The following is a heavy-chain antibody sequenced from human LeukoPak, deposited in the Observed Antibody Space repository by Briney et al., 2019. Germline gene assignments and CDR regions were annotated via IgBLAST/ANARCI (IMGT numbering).Heavy chain of an antibody. Sequence: ASVKVSCKASGYTFTSYGISWVRQAPGQGLEWMGWISAYNGNTNYAQKLQGRVTMTTDTSTSTAYMELRSLRSDDTAVYYCARVGNTYYHDSSGQDLGYWGQGTLVTVSS. CDR2: ISAYNGNT. D-gene: IGHD3-22*01. V-gene: IGHV1-18*01. J-gene: IGHJ4*02. CDR3: ARVGNTYYHDSSGQDLGY. CDR1: GYTFTSYG.